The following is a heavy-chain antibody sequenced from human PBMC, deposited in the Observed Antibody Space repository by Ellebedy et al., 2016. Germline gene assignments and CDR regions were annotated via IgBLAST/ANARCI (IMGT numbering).Heavy chain of an antibody. J-gene: IGHJ4*02. D-gene: IGHD5-24*01. CDR3: AANRIVEMATIEGRYYFDY. Sequence: ASVKVSCXASGYTFTSYGISWVRQAPGQGLEWMGWISAYNGNTNYAQKLQGRVTMTTDTSTSTAYMELSSLRSEDTAVYYCAANRIVEMATIEGRYYFDYWGQGTLVTVSS. CDR2: ISAYNGNT. V-gene: IGHV1-18*01. CDR1: GYTFTSYG.